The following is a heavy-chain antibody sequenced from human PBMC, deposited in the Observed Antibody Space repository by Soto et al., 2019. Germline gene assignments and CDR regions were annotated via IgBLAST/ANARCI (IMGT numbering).Heavy chain of an antibody. CDR2: IYSGGST. CDR1: GFTVSSNY. Sequence: EVQLVESGGGLVQPGGSLRLSCAASGFTVSSNYMSWVRQAPGKGLEWVSVIYSGGSTYYADSVKGRFTISRDNSKNTLYLQMNSLSAEDTAVYYCASGSWYNWFDPWGQGTLVTVSS. CDR3: ASGSWYNWFDP. V-gene: IGHV3-66*01. D-gene: IGHD3-10*01. J-gene: IGHJ5*02.